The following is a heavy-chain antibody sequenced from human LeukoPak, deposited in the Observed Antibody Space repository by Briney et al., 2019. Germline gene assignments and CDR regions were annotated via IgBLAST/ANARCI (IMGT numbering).Heavy chain of an antibody. CDR2: TYYRSKWYN. Sequence: SQTLSLTCGISGDSVSNNSAAWNWIRQSPTRGLEWLGRTYYRSKWYNDYAVSVKSRITINPDTSKNQFSLKLSSVTAADTAVYYCAKDGPGDYYDSSGFYNYWGQGTLVTVSS. V-gene: IGHV6-1*01. D-gene: IGHD3-22*01. J-gene: IGHJ4*02. CDR3: AKDGPGDYYDSSGFYNY. CDR1: GDSVSNNSAA.